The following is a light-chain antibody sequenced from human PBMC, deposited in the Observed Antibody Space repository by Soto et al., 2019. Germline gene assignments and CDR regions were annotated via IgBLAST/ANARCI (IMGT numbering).Light chain of an antibody. Sequence: EIVLTQSPGTLSLSPGERATLSCRASQSLSKNYLAWYQHKPGQAPRLLIHDASNRATGIPDRFSGSGSGTDFNLTISSLEPEDSAVYYCQQCVTAPLTFGPGTKVE. CDR2: DAS. J-gene: IGKJ1*01. CDR3: QQCVTAPLT. V-gene: IGKV3-20*01. CDR1: QSLSKNY.